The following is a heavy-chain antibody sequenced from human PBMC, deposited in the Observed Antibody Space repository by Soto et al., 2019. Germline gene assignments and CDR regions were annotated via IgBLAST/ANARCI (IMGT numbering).Heavy chain of an antibody. CDR2: INHSGNT. D-gene: IGHD3-16*01. CDR3: ARGRGEFGL. CDR1: GGSIGDYY. J-gene: IGHJ4*02. V-gene: IGHV4-34*01. Sequence: LSLTCAVYGGSIGDYYWNWIRQPPGKGLEWIGEINHSGNTYYNPSLDSRVTFSVDTSKNQLSLKLNSVTAADAALYYCARGRGEFGLWGQGALVTVSS.